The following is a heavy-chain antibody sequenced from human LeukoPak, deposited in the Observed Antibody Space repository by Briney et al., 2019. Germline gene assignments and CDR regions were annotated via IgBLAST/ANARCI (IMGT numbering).Heavy chain of an antibody. J-gene: IGHJ4*02. V-gene: IGHV4-34*01. CDR3: ARRSQKGAGGYSYGLRY. CDR1: IDSFSNYH. D-gene: IGHD5-18*01. Sequence: SETLSLTCAVYIDSFSNYHWNWIRQTPAKGMEWIGEVNESGGTNISPSLRSRVILSVDTSKNQFSLKLSSVTAADTAVYYCARRSQKGAGGYSYGLRYWGQGTLVTVSS. CDR2: VNESGGT.